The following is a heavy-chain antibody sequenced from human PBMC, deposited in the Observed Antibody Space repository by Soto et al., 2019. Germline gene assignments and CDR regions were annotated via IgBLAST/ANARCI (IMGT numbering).Heavy chain of an antibody. CDR1: GYSISSGYY. CDR3: ARARSNTVTTMTFDY. D-gene: IGHD4-17*01. J-gene: IGHJ4*02. CDR2: IYHSGST. V-gene: IGHV4-38-2*01. Sequence: PSETLSLTCGVSGYSISSGYYWGWIRQPPGKGLEWIGSIYHSGSTYYNPSLKSRVTISVDTSKNQFSLKLSSVTAADTAVYYCARARSNTVTTMTFDYWGQGTLVTVSS.